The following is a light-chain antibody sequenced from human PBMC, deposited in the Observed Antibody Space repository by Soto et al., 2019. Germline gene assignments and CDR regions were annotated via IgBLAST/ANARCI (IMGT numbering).Light chain of an antibody. Sequence: DLQMTQSPSTLSASLGDRVTITCRASQTISSWLAWYQQKPGKAPKLLIYKASTLKSGVPSRFSGSGSGTEFTLTISSLQPDDFATYYCQHYNSYSEAFGQGTKVELK. CDR2: KAS. CDR3: QHYNSYSEA. CDR1: QTISSW. V-gene: IGKV1-5*03. J-gene: IGKJ1*01.